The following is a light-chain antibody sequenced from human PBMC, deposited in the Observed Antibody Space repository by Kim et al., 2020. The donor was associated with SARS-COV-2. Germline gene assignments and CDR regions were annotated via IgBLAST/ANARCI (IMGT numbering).Light chain of an antibody. CDR3: QQYGSSPMT. CDR2: DAS. CDR1: PGGSSRY. Sequence: LSPGERATPPCRARPGGSSRYLAWYQQNTGQASRPPHYDASSRATGNPDRFSGSGFGKDFTLNISRLEPEDFAVYYCQQYGSSPMTFGQGTKLEI. V-gene: IGKV3-20*01. J-gene: IGKJ2*01.